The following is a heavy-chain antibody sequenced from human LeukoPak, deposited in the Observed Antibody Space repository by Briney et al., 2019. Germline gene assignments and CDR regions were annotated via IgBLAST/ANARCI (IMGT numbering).Heavy chain of an antibody. CDR3: ARGPGEGLLWFGELYYFDY. D-gene: IGHD3-10*01. V-gene: IGHV1-8*02. Sequence: ASVKVSCKASGGTFSSYAISWVRQAPGQGLEWMEWMNPNSGNTGYAQKFQGRVTMTRNTSISTAYMELSSLRSEDTAVYYCARGPGEGLLWFGELYYFDYWGQGTLVTVSS. CDR1: GGTFSSYA. J-gene: IGHJ4*02. CDR2: MNPNSGNT.